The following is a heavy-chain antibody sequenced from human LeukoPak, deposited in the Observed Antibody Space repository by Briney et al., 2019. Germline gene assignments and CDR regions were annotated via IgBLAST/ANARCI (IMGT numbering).Heavy chain of an antibody. Sequence: GGSLRLSCAASGFTVSSHYMSWVRQAPGKGLEWVSAISGSGGSTYYADSVKGRFTISRDNSKNTLYLQMNSLRAEDTAVYYCAKDWAITFGGVGQEDAFDIWGQGTMVTVSS. CDR2: ISGSGGST. D-gene: IGHD3-16*01. CDR1: GFTVSSHY. V-gene: IGHV3-23*01. J-gene: IGHJ3*02. CDR3: AKDWAITFGGVGQEDAFDI.